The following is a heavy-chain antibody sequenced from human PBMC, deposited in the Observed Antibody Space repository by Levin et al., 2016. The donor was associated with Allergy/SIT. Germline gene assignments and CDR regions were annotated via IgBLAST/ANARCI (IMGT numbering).Heavy chain of an antibody. J-gene: IGHJ4*02. CDR2: IYYSGST. Sequence: SETLSLTCTVSGGSISSSSYYWGWIRQPPGKGLEWIGSIYYSGSTYYNPSLKSRVTISVDTSKNQFSLKLSSVTAADTAVYYCATMVAATQGLFDYWGQGTLVTVSS. CDR3: ATMVAATQGLFDY. D-gene: IGHD2-15*01. V-gene: IGHV4-39*01. CDR1: GGSISSSSYY.